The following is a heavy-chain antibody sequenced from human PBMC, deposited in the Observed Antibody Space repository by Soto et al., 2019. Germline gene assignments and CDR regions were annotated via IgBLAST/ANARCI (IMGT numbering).Heavy chain of an antibody. J-gene: IGHJ5*02. CDR1: GGTFSSYA. CDR2: ISPIFGTA. D-gene: IGHD6-19*01. V-gene: IGHV1-69*01. CDR3: ASDPRIAVAGTGGWFDP. Sequence: QVQLVQSGAEVKKPGSSVKVSCKASGGTFSSYAISWVRQAPGQGLEWMGGISPIFGTANYAHTFQGRVTIAADEYPSTADMELSSLRPADTAVYYSASDPRIAVAGTGGWFDPWGQGTLVTVSS.